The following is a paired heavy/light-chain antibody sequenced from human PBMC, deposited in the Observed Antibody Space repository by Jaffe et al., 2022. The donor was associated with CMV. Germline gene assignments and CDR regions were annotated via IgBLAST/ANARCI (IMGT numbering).Heavy chain of an antibody. D-gene: IGHD5-18*01. CDR1: GNIFTGHY. CDR3: ARGAGYSSEHFDY. V-gene: IGHV1-2*02. Sequence: QVQLVHSGTEVRKPGASVKVSCMASGNIFTGHYIHWLRQAPGQGLEWMGWINPNTVVTNYAQKFQGRVTMTTDRSLTTAYMELTGLRSDDTAVYYCARGAGYSSEHFDYWGQGTLVTVSS. CDR2: INPNTVVT. J-gene: IGHJ4*02.
Light chain of an antibody. CDR1: ESVFSY. V-gene: IGKV3-20*01. CDR3: QQFGSSPLYS. CDR2: GAS. J-gene: IGKJ2*03. Sequence: EIVLTQSPGTLSLSPGERATLSCRASESVFSYLAWYQQKPGQAPRLLIYGASNRATGVPDRFSGSGSGTDFTLTISRLEPEDFAVYYCQQFGSSPLYSFGQGTHLEIK.